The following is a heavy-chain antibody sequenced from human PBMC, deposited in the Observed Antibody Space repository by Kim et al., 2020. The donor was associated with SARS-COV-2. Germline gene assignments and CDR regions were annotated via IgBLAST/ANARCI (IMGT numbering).Heavy chain of an antibody. D-gene: IGHD3-10*01. CDR1: GFSLSTSGVG. J-gene: IGHJ4*02. V-gene: IGHV2-5*02. CDR2: IYWDDDK. CDR3: AHRRAFGTIRGAPAFDY. Sequence: SGPTLVNPTQTLTLTCTFSGFSLSTSGVGVGWIRQPPGKALEWLALIYWDDDKRYSPSLKSRLTITKDTSKNQVVLTMTNMDPVDTATYYCAHRRAFGTIRGAPAFDYWGQGTLVTVSS.